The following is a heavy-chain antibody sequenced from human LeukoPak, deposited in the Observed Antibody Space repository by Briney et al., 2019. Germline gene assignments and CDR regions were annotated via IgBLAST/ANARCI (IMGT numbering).Heavy chain of an antibody. Sequence: SETLSLTCAVYGGSFSGYYWSWIRQPPGKGLEWIGEINHSGSTNYNPSLKSRATISVDTSKNQSSLKLSSVTAADTAVYYCARMSSGWYWFDPWGQGTLVTVSS. CDR3: ARMSSGWYWFDP. D-gene: IGHD6-19*01. J-gene: IGHJ5*02. CDR1: GGSFSGYY. CDR2: INHSGST. V-gene: IGHV4-34*01.